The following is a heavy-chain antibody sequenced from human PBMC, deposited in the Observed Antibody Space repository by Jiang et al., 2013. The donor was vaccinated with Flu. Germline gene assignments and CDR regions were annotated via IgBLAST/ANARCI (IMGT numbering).Heavy chain of an antibody. Sequence: GAEVKKPGESLRISCEASGDTLNSYWITWVRQKPGKGLEWMGRIDPSDSYTNYSPSFEGHVTISADKSISTAYLQWSSLATSDSAMYFCARLGNGANWNVRGGGTFDNWGQGTLVTVSS. D-gene: IGHD1-1*01. CDR1: GDTLNSYW. J-gene: IGHJ4*02. V-gene: IGHV5-10-1*01. CDR2: IDPSDSYT. CDR3: ARLGNGANWNVRGGGTFDN.